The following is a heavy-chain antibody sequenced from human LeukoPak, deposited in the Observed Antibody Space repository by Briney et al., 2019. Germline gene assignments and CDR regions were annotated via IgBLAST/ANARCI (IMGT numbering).Heavy chain of an antibody. V-gene: IGHV4-38-2*01. CDR2: IYHSGST. Sequence: PSETLSLTCAVSGYSISSGYYWGWIRPPPGKGREWIGSIYHSGSTYYNPSLKSRVTISVDTSKNQFSLKLSSVTAADTAVYYCARADSGYDFHYWGQGTLVTVSS. CDR1: GYSISSGYY. J-gene: IGHJ4*02. CDR3: ARADSGYDFHY. D-gene: IGHD5-12*01.